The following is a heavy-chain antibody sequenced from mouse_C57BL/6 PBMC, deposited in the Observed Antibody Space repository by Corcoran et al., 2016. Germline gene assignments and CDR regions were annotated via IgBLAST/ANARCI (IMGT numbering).Heavy chain of an antibody. D-gene: IGHD3-2*02. Sequence: VQLQESGPGLVKPSQSLSLTCSVTGYSITSGYYWNWIRQFPGNKLEWMGYISYDGSNNYNPSLKNRISITRDTSKNQFFLKLNSVTTEDTATYYCAREAQARAMDYWGQGTSVTVSS. J-gene: IGHJ4*01. V-gene: IGHV3-6*01. CDR3: AREAQARAMDY. CDR1: GYSITSGYY. CDR2: ISYDGSN.